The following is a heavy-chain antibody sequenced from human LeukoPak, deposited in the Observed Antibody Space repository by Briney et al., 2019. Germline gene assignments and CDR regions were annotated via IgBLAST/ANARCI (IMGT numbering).Heavy chain of an antibody. V-gene: IGHV4-61*02. CDR1: GGSISSGSYY. CDR3: ARDRATSIAARLAWYFDL. J-gene: IGHJ2*01. Sequence: PSGTLSLTCTVSGGSISSGSYYWSWIRQPAGKGLEWIGRIYTSGSTNYNPSLKSRVTISVDTSKNQFSLKLSSVTAADTAVYYCARDRATSIAARLAWYFDLWGRGTLVTVSS. CDR2: IYTSGST. D-gene: IGHD6-6*01.